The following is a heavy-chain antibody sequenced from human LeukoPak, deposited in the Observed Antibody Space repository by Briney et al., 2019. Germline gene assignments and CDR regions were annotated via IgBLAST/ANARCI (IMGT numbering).Heavy chain of an antibody. CDR2: IRYDGSNK. CDR1: GFTFSSYG. V-gene: IGHV3-30*02. Sequence: PGGSLRLSCAASGFTFSSYGMHWVRQAPGKGLEWVAFIRYDGSNKYYADSVKGRFTISRDNSKNTLYLQMNSLRAEDTAVYYCVKEGALYDFWSGYNNWFDPWGQGTLVTVSS. CDR3: VKEGALYDFWSGYNNWFDP. J-gene: IGHJ5*02. D-gene: IGHD3-3*01.